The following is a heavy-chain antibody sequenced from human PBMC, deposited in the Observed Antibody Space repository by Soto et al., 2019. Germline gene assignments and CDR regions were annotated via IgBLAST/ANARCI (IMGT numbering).Heavy chain of an antibody. CDR3: ARRTTLLPAAMPSPYYYYYYYMDV. Sequence: SETLSLTCTVSGGSISSYYWSWIRQPPGKGLEWIGYIYYSGSTNYNPSLKSRVTISVDTSKNQFSLKLSSVTAADTAVYYCARRTTLLPAAMPSPYYYYYYYMDVWGKGTTVTVSS. J-gene: IGHJ6*03. D-gene: IGHD2-2*01. CDR1: GGSISSYY. V-gene: IGHV4-59*08. CDR2: IYYSGST.